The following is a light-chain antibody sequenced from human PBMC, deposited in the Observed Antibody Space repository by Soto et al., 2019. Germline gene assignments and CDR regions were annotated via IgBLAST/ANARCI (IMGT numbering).Light chain of an antibody. V-gene: IGKV3-20*01. CDR2: GAS. CDR3: QQYGNSRT. CDR1: QSVTSSY. Sequence: EIVLTQSPGTLSLSPGERATLSCRASQSVTSSYLAWYQQKPGQAPRLLIYGASSRATGIPDRFSGSGSGTDFTLTISRLEPADFAVYYCQQYGNSRTFGQGTKVDNK. J-gene: IGKJ1*01.